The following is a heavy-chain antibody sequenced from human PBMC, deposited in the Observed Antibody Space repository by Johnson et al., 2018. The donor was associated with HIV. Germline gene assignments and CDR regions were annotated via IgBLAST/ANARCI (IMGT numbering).Heavy chain of an antibody. J-gene: IGHJ3*02. V-gene: IGHV3-30*04. Sequence: QVQLVESGGGVVQPGRSLRLSCAASGFTFSSYAMHWVRRAPGKGLEWVAVISYDGSKKYYADSVKGRFTISRDNSKNPLYLQMNSLRGEDTAVYYCAKDWYRWLQPPGDAFDIWGQGTMVPVSS. CDR2: ISYDGSKK. CDR3: AKDWYRWLQPPGDAFDI. D-gene: IGHD5-24*01. CDR1: GFTFSSYA.